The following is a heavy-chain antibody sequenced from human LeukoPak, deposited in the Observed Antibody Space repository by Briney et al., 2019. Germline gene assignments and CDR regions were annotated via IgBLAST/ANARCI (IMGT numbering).Heavy chain of an antibody. D-gene: IGHD3-10*01. CDR1: GLTFSNSW. CDR2: INDDGRGK. CDR3: ARDRGYTTFDY. J-gene: IGHJ4*02. V-gene: IGHV3-7*01. Sequence: GGSLRLSCAASGLTFSNSWMNWVRQAPGKGLEWVAGINDDGRGKYYVDSVRGRFTISRDNAKSSLWLQMNSLRAEDTAIYYCARDRGYTTFDYWGLGTVVSVSS.